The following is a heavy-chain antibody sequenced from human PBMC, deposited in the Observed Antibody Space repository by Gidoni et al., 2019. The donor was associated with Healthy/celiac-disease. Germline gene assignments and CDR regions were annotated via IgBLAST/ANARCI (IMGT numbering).Heavy chain of an antibody. CDR1: GGSCSGYY. CDR2: INHSGST. V-gene: IGHV4-34*01. J-gene: IGHJ3*02. CDR3: ARLIGYSSRNRLIRGDDAFDI. Sequence: QVQLQQWGAGLLKPSETLSLTCAVHGGSCSGYYWSWIRQPPGKGLEWIGEINHSGSTNYNPSLKSRVTISVDTSKNQFSLTLISVTAADTAVYYCARLIGYSSRNRLIRGDDAFDIWGQGTMVTVSS. D-gene: IGHD6-13*01.